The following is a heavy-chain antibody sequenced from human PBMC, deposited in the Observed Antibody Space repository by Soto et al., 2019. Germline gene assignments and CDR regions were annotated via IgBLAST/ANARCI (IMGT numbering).Heavy chain of an antibody. J-gene: IGHJ6*02. V-gene: IGHV3-74*01. CDR2: INSDGSST. CDR3: ARDLSPAAGTYYYYYGMDV. D-gene: IGHD6-13*01. CDR1: GFTFSSYW. Sequence: PGGSLRLSCAASGFTFSSYWMHWVRQAPGKGLVWVSRINSDGSSTSYADSVKGRFTISRDNAKNTLYLQMNSLRAEDTAVYYCARDLSPAAGTYYYYYGMDVWGQGTTVTVSS.